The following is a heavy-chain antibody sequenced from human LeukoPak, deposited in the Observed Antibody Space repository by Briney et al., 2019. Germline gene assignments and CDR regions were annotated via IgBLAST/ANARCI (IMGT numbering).Heavy chain of an antibody. Sequence: SETLSLTCTVSGGSLSSSTYYWGWIRQPPGKGLEWIGTIYYSGSTYYSPSLKSRVTISLDTSKNQFSLNLSSVTAADTAVYYCARGGGPSLITSYFDYWGQGTLVTVSS. CDR3: ARGGGPSLITSYFDY. J-gene: IGHJ4*02. V-gene: IGHV4-39*07. D-gene: IGHD3-16*01. CDR1: GGSLSSSTYY. CDR2: IYYSGST.